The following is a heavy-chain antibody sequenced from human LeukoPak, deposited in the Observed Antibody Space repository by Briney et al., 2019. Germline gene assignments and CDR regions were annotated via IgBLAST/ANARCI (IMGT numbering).Heavy chain of an antibody. CDR3: ARDVSVATYYFDY. CDR2: INAGDGNI. J-gene: IGHJ4*02. Sequence: GASVKVSCKASGYTFTNYALHWVRQAPGQRLEWMGWINAGDGNIKYSQDFQGRVTITRDTSASTGYMDLSSLRSEDVAVYYCARDVSVATYYFDYWGQGTLVTVSS. V-gene: IGHV1-3*03. CDR1: GYTFTNYA. D-gene: IGHD5-12*01.